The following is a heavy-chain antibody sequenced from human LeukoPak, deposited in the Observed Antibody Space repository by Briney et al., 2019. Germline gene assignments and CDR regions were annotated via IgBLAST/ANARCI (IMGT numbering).Heavy chain of an antibody. CDR3: ARDSSYYDILTGYLPSGYFDY. V-gene: IGHV4-4*07. D-gene: IGHD3-9*01. J-gene: IGHJ4*02. CDR1: GGSNSSYY. Sequence: SETLSLTCTVTGGSNSSYYWSWIRQPAGKGLEGIGRIYTSGSTNYNHSLQSRVTMSVDTSKNQFYLKLSSVTAADTAVYYCARDSSYYDILTGYLPSGYFDYWGQGTLVTVSS. CDR2: IYTSGST.